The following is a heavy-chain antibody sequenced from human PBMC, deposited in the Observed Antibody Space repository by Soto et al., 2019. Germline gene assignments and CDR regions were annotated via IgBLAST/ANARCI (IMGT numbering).Heavy chain of an antibody. CDR1: GYRSASHW. J-gene: IGHJ6*02. CDR3: ASHLPFCSYECHFRFDV. Sequence: RGESLKISCKSFGYRSASHWISWVRQMPGKVLEWMGKIDPSDSYTNYNPSFEGHVTFSAEKSTNTAYLQWNSLKASDSAMYFCASHLPFCSYECHFRFDVWGLRTSVTGSS. D-gene: IGHD5-18*01. V-gene: IGHV5-10-1*01. CDR2: IDPSDSYT.